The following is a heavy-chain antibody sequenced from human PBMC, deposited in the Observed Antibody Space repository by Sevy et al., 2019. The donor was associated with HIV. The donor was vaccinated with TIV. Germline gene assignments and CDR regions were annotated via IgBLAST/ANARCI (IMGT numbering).Heavy chain of an antibody. CDR2: ISWNSYRI. V-gene: IGHV3-9*01. CDR3: AKDMGGIEALDCYSDYGMDV. CDR1: GFRFDDYA. J-gene: IGHJ6*02. Sequence: GGSLRLSCAASGFRFDDYAMHWVRQVPGKSPEWVSGISWNSYRIDYADSVRGRFTISRDNAKNSLSLQMYSLRVEDTALYYCAKDMGGIEALDCYSDYGMDVWGQGTTVTVSS. D-gene: IGHD2-21*01.